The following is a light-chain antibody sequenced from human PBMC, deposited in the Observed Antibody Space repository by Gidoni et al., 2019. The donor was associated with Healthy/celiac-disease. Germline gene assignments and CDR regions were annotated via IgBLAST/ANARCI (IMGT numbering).Light chain of an antibody. Sequence: YELTQPPSVSVPPGQTASITCSGDKLGDKYACWYQQKPGQSPVLVIYQDSKRPSGIPERFSGSNSGNTATLTISGTQAMDEADYYCQAWDSSTVVFGGGTKLTVL. CDR3: QAWDSSTVV. CDR1: KLGDKY. V-gene: IGLV3-1*01. J-gene: IGLJ2*01. CDR2: QDS.